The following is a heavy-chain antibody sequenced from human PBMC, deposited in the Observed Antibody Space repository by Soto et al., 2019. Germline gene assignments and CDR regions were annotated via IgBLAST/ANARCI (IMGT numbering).Heavy chain of an antibody. CDR3: AREEVDYYDSSGYYHSALGY. V-gene: IGHV1-18*04. J-gene: IGHJ4*02. D-gene: IGHD3-22*01. CDR1: GYTFTSYG. CDR2: ISAYNGNT. Sequence: ASVKVSCKASGYTFTSYGISWVRQAPGQGLEWMGWISAYNGNTNYAQKLQGRVTMTTDTSTSTAYMELRSLRSDDTAVYCCAREEVDYYDSSGYYHSALGYWGQGTLVTVSS.